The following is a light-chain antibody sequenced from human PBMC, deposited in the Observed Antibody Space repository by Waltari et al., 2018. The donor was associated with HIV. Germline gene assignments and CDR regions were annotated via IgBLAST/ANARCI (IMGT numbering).Light chain of an antibody. J-gene: IGLJ2*01. Sequence: SYELTQPPSVSVSPGQTAIITCSGDKLGDKYASWYQQRPGQSPVLVIYEDVKRPSGIPERFSGYNSGNTATLTISGTQAMDESDYYCQAWDSHNVIFGGGTKLTVL. V-gene: IGLV3-1*01. CDR3: QAWDSHNVI. CDR2: EDV. CDR1: KLGDKY.